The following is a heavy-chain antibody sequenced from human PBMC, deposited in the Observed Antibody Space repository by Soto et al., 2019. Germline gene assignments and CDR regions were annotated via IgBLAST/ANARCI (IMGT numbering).Heavy chain of an antibody. D-gene: IGHD3-10*01. CDR1: GFTFSSYG. J-gene: IGHJ4*02. CDR3: AKSPITMVRGVILYFDY. CDR2: ISYDGSNK. Sequence: GGSLRLSCAASGFTFSSYGMHWVRQAPGKGLEWVAVISYDGSNKYYADSVKGRFTISRDNSKNTLYLQMNSLRAEDTAVYYCAKSPITMVRGVILYFDYWGQGTLVTVSS. V-gene: IGHV3-30*18.